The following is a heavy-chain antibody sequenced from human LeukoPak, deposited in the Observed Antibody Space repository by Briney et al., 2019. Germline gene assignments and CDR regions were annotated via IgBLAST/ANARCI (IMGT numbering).Heavy chain of an antibody. CDR1: GYTFTSYG. D-gene: IGHD3-22*01. J-gene: IGHJ3*02. CDR2: ISAYNGNT. Sequence: ASVKVSCKASGYTFTSYGISWVRQAPGQGLEWMGWISAYNGNTNYAQKLQGRVTMTTDTSTSTAYMELRSLRSDDTAVYYCAREYYYDSSGYPADAFDIWGQGTMVTVSS. CDR3: AREYYYDSSGYPADAFDI. V-gene: IGHV1-18*01.